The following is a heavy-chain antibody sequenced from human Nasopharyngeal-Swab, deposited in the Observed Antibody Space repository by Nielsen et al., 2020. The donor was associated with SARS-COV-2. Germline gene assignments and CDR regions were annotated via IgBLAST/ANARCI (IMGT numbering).Heavy chain of an antibody. CDR3: ARGAFEYSSSWYDPYYFDY. CDR1: RFTFSRYG. D-gene: IGHD6-19*01. CDR2: ISGSGGYT. Sequence: GESLKISCAASRFTFSRYGMSWVRQAPGKGLEWVPTISGSGGYTYYADSVKGRFTISRDNSKNTLYLQMNSLRVEDTAIYYCARGAFEYSSSWYDPYYFDYWGQGTLVTVSS. V-gene: IGHV3-23*01. J-gene: IGHJ4*02.